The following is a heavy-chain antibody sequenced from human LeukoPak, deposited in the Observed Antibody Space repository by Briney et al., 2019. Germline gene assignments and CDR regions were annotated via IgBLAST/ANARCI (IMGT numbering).Heavy chain of an antibody. V-gene: IGHV3-23*01. CDR3: ARTPGGSGNFFDY. CDR1: GFTFSSYA. CDR2: ISGSGGST. J-gene: IGHJ4*02. D-gene: IGHD3-10*01. Sequence: GGSLRLSCAASGFTFSSYAMSWVRQAPGKGLEWVSAISGSGGSTYYADSVKGRFTISRDNSKNTVSLQMDSLRAEDTAVYYCARTPGGSGNFFDYWGQGTLVTVSS.